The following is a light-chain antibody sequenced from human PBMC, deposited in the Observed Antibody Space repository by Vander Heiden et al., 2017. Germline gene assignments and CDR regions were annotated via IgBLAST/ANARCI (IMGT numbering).Light chain of an antibody. Sequence: DLKMTQSPSSLSASVGDRVTITCRASQSISSYLNWYQQKPGKAPKLLIYAASSLQSGVPSRFSGSGSGTDFTLTISSLQPEDFATYYCQQSYSTPLTFGGGTKVEIK. CDR3: QQSYSTPLT. CDR1: QSISSY. J-gene: IGKJ4*01. CDR2: AAS. V-gene: IGKV1-39*01.